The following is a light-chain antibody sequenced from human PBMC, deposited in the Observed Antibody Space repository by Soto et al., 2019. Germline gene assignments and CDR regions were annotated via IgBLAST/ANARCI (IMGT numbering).Light chain of an antibody. V-gene: IGKV1-39*01. CDR1: QSISSY. CDR3: QQSYSTRYT. CDR2: AAS. Sequence: DIQMTQSPSSLSASVGDRVTITCRASQSISSYLNWYQQKPGKAPKLLIYAASSLQSGVPSRFSGSGSGTDFTLTISSQQPEDFATYYCQQSYSTRYTFGQWTKLEIK. J-gene: IGKJ2*01.